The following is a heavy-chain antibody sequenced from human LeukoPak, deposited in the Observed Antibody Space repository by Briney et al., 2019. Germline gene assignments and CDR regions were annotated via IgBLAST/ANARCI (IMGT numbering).Heavy chain of an antibody. CDR1: GGTFSSYA. CDR3: ARASPPMDYYDSSGDFDY. V-gene: IGHV1-69*04. Sequence: GSSVKVSCKASGGTFSSYAISWVRQAPGQGLEWMGRIIPTLGIANYAQKFQGRVTITADKSTSTAYLELSSLRSEDTAVYYCARASPPMDYYDSSGDFDYWGQGTLVTVSS. CDR2: IIPTLGIA. J-gene: IGHJ4*02. D-gene: IGHD3-22*01.